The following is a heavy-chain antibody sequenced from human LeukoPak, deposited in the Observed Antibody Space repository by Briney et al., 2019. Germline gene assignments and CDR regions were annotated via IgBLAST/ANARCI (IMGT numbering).Heavy chain of an antibody. V-gene: IGHV1-18*04. J-gene: IGHJ4*02. CDR3: ARGGLSGSGSIDY. CDR2: ISAYNGKT. CDR1: GFTFTSHG. D-gene: IGHD3-10*01. Sequence: ASVTVSCKASGFTFTSHGFTWVRQAPGQGLEWMGWISAYNGKTNYAQKLQGRVTMSTDTSTSTVYMELRSLRSDDTALYYCARGGLSGSGSIDYWGQGTLVTVSS.